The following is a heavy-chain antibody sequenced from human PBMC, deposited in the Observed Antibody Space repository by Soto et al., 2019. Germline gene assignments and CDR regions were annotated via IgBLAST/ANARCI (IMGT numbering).Heavy chain of an antibody. Sequence: SETLSLTCTVSGGSISSGDYYWSWIRQPPGKGLEWIGYIYYSGSTYYNPSLKSRVTISVDTSKNQFSLKLSSVTAADTAVYYCARDQSLLYWFDPWGQGTLVTVST. CDR1: GGSISSGDYY. J-gene: IGHJ5*02. D-gene: IGHD2-15*01. CDR2: IYYSGST. V-gene: IGHV4-30-4*01. CDR3: ARDQSLLYWFDP.